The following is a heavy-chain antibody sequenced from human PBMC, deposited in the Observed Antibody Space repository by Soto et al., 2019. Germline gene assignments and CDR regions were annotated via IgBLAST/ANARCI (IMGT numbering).Heavy chain of an antibody. D-gene: IGHD3-3*01. CDR3: AKTPYDFWSSGQYLFDH. V-gene: IGHV3-23*01. J-gene: IGHJ4*02. Sequence: PGGSLRLSCAASGFTFSSHAMSWVRQAPGKGLEWVSAISGSGGSTYYADSVKGRFTISRDNSKKTLYLQMNSLRAEDTAVYYCAKTPYDFWSSGQYLFDHWGQGTLVTVSS. CDR2: ISGSGGST. CDR1: GFTFSSHA.